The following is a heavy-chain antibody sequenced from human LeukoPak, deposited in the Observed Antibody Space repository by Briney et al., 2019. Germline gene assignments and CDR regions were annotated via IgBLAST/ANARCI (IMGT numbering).Heavy chain of an antibody. CDR3: ARAVCPTIKFCDSSYFMDI. J-gene: IGHJ6*03. V-gene: IGHV3-20*04. CDR1: GFSFDDLG. D-gene: IGHD6-6*01. CDR2: INWNGAST. Sequence: GSLRLSCAASGFSFDDLGMTWVRQVPGKGLEWVAGINWNGASTGYADSVRGRFTISRDNAKNSLYLQMNSLRAEDTALYYCARAVCPTIKFCDSSYFMDIWGKGTTVNVS.